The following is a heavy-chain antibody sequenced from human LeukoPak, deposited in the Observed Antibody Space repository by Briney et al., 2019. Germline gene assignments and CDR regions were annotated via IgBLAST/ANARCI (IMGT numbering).Heavy chain of an antibody. J-gene: IGHJ4*02. D-gene: IGHD3/OR15-3a*01. CDR2: ISNDGSST. CDR1: RFTFSVYW. V-gene: IGHV3-74*01. Sequence: GGSLKLSCAASRFTFSVYWMHWVRQAPGKGLVWVPRISNDGSSTTYADSVKGRFTISRDDAKNTVYLQMNSLRAEDTAVYYCVRDSPTGYYTDHWGQGSLVTVSS. CDR3: VRDSPTGYYTDH.